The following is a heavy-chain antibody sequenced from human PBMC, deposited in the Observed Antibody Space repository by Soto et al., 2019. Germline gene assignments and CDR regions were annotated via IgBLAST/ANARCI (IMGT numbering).Heavy chain of an antibody. J-gene: IGHJ6*02. CDR2: TYYRSKWYN. D-gene: IGHD6-19*01. CDR1: GDSVSSNSAA. V-gene: IGHV6-1*01. CDR3: ARVWHESPIAVAAHPHYGMDV. Sequence: PSQTLSLTCAISGDSVSSNSAAWNWIRQSPSRGLEWLGRTYYRSKWYNDYAVSVKSRITINPDTSKNQFSLQLNSVTPEDTAVYYCARVWHESPIAVAAHPHYGMDVWGQGTTVTVSS.